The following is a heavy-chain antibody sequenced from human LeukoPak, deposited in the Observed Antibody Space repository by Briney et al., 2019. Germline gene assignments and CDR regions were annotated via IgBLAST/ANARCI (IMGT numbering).Heavy chain of an antibody. CDR3: ARGKAAIGSRTAFVY. Sequence: GGSLRLSCAASGFTFSSFALSWVRQAPGKGLEWVSAISGSGTNTYYADSVKGRFTISRDNSENALYMQVNSLKAEDTAIYFCARGKAAIGSRTAFVYWGQGTLVTVSS. V-gene: IGHV3-23*01. J-gene: IGHJ4*02. CDR1: GFTFSSFA. CDR2: ISGSGTNT. D-gene: IGHD6-13*01.